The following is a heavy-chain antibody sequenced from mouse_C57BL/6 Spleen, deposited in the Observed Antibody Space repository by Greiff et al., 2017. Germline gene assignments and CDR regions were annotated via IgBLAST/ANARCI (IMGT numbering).Heavy chain of an antibody. CDR2: INPYNGGT. CDR1: GYTFTDYY. V-gene: IGHV1-19*01. CDR3: ARSLLRRYQTWFAY. J-gene: IGHJ3*01. D-gene: IGHD1-1*01. Sequence: EVQGVESGPVLVKPGASVKMSCKASGYTFTDYYMNWVKQRHGKSLEWLGVINPYNGGTSYNQKFKGKDTLTVDKSSSTAYMGLNSLTSEDSAFYYCARSLLRRYQTWFAYWGQGTLVTVSA.